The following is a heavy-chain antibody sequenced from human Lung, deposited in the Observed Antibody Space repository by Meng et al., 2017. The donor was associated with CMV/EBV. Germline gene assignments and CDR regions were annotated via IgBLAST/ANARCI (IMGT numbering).Heavy chain of an antibody. V-gene: IGHV1-8*01. J-gene: IGHJ6*02. CDR1: GYTSTTYD. CDR2: MNPNSGNT. CDR3: ARTRIEVEPDGTKIKYYNYGMDV. D-gene: IGHD2-15*01. Sequence: ASXXVSXKASGYTSTTYDTNWVRQATGHGLEWMGWMNPNSGNTGYAQKFQGRVTMTRVTSISTAYMELSSLTSDDTAVYYCARTRIEVEPDGTKIKYYNYGMDVRXQGTTVTVSS.